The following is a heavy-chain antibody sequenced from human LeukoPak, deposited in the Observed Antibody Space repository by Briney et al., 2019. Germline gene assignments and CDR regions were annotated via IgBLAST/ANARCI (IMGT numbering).Heavy chain of an antibody. CDR1: GGSISSYY. Sequence: ASETLSLTCTVSGGSISSYYWSWIRQPPGKGLEWIGYIYYSGSTNYNPSLKSRVTISVDTSKNQFSLKLSSVTAADTAVYYCARRYCSSTSCYHGMDVWGQGTTVTVSS. J-gene: IGHJ6*02. D-gene: IGHD2-2*01. V-gene: IGHV4-59*01. CDR3: ARRYCSSTSCYHGMDV. CDR2: IYYSGST.